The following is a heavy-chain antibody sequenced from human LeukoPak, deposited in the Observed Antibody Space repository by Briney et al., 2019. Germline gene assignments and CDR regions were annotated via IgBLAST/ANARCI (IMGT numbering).Heavy chain of an antibody. V-gene: IGHV3-48*02. Sequence: PGGSLRLSCAASGFPITTYSMTWVRQAPGKGLEWVSYISGSSSTIYYADSVKGRFTISRDNAKNSLFLQMNSLRDEDTAVYYCARDHYSRNDYWGQGTLVTVSS. CDR1: GFPITTYS. D-gene: IGHD6-13*01. J-gene: IGHJ4*02. CDR2: ISGSSSTI. CDR3: ARDHYSRNDY.